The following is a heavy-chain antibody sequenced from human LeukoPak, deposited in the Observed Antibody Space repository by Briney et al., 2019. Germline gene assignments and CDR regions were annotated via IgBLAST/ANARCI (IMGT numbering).Heavy chain of an antibody. CDR2: ISAYNGNT. J-gene: IGHJ6*02. D-gene: IGHD2-15*01. CDR1: GYTFTSYG. V-gene: IGHV1-18*01. CDR3: ASPIGYCSGGSCYTDYYYYYGMDV. Sequence: ASVKVSCEASGYTFTSYGISWVRQAPGQGLEWMGWISAYNGNTNYAQKFQGRVTITADESTSTAYMELGSLRSEDTAVYYCASPIGYCSGGSCYTDYYYYYGMDVWGQGTTVTVSS.